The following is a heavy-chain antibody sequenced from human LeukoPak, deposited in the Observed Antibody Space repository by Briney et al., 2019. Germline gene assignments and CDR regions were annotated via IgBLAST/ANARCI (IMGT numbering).Heavy chain of an antibody. CDR3: ARQYCSSTSCYPRDGMDV. D-gene: IGHD2-2*01. Sequence: SETLSLTCAVYGGSLRGYNWSWIRQPPGKGLEWIGEINHSGSTNYNPSLKSRVTISVDTSKNQFSLKLSSVTAADTAVYYCARQYCSSTSCYPRDGMDVWGQGTTVTVSS. CDR1: GGSLRGYN. CDR2: INHSGST. V-gene: IGHV4-34*01. J-gene: IGHJ6*02.